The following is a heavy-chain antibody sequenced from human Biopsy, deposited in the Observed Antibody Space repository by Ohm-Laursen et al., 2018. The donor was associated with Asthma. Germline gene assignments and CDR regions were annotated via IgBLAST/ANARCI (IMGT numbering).Heavy chain of an antibody. CDR3: ARITNDRIAAAGRYYYYGMDV. CDR1: GFTFSSYA. V-gene: IGHV3-30-3*01. CDR2: ISYDGSNK. Sequence: SLRLSCSASGFTFSSYAMHWVRQAPGKGLEWVAVISYDGSNKYYADSVKGRFTVSRDNAKNSLYLQMNSLRAADTAVYYCARITNDRIAAAGRYYYYGMDVWGQGTTATVSS. D-gene: IGHD6-13*01. J-gene: IGHJ6*02.